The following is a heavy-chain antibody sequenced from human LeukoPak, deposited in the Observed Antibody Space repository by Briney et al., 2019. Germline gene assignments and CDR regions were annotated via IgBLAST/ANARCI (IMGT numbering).Heavy chain of an antibody. CDR3: ARDAVGRITIFGVVTNWFDP. CDR1: GFAFSSYS. D-gene: IGHD3-3*01. J-gene: IGHJ5*02. Sequence: GGSLRLSCAASGFAFSSYSMNWVRQAPGKGLEWVSYISSSSSTIYYADSVKGRFTISRDNAKNSLYLQMNSLRAEDTAVYYCARDAVGRITIFGVVTNWFDPWGQGTLVTVSS. CDR2: ISSSSSTI. V-gene: IGHV3-48*01.